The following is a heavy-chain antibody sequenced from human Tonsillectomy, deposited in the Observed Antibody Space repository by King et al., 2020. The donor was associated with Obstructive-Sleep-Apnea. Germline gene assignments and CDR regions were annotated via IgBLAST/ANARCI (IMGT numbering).Heavy chain of an antibody. D-gene: IGHD6-13*01. CDR2: INHTGST. V-gene: IGHV4-34*01. J-gene: IGHJ5*02. CDR1: GGSFSDYY. CDR3: ARGSGAAAVNWFDP. Sequence: VQLQQWGAGLLKPSETLSLTCAVFGGSFSDYYWSWIRQPPGKGLEWIGEINHTGSTNYNPPLKSRLTLPVDTSKNQFSLKLDAVTAADTAVYFCARGSGAAAVNWFDPWGQGTLVTVSS.